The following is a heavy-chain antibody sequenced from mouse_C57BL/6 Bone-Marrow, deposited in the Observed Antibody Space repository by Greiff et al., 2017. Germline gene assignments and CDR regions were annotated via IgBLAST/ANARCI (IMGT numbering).Heavy chain of an antibody. D-gene: IGHD1-1*01. CDR2: ISYDGSN. J-gene: IGHJ4*01. Sequence: EVKLVESGPGLVKPSQSLSLTCSVTGYSITSGYYWNWIRQFPGNKLEWMGYISYDGSNNYNPSLKNRISITRDTSTNQFFLKLNSVTTEDTATYYCARDHYYGRSRYAMDYWGRGTSVTVSS. V-gene: IGHV3-6*01. CDR1: GYSITSGYY. CDR3: ARDHYYGRSRYAMDY.